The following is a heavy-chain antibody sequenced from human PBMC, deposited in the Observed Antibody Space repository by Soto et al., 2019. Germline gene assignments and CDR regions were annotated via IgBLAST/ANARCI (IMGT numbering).Heavy chain of an antibody. CDR2: INPSGGST. V-gene: IGHV1-46*01. D-gene: IGHD5-18*01. J-gene: IGHJ4*01. CDR1: GYSFTSNY. Sequence: ASVKVSCKASGYSFTSNYIHWVRQAPGQGPEWMAIINPSGGSTSYAQKLQGRVTMTRDTSTSTVYMNLSSLRSEDTAVYYCARDLDTAGRGLFDYWGQGTLVTVSS. CDR3: ARDLDTAGRGLFDY.